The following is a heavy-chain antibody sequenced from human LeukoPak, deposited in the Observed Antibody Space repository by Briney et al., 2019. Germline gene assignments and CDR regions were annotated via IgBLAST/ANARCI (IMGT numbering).Heavy chain of an antibody. CDR1: GFTFNKAW. Sequence: GGSLRLSCAASGFTFNKAWMNWVRQAPGMGLEWVSSIVGSSSTYYADSLKGRFTISRDNAKNSLYLQMNSLRAEDTAVYYCARIGAGSSRDYWGQGTLVTVSS. J-gene: IGHJ4*02. CDR3: ARIGAGSSRDY. V-gene: IGHV3-69-1*01. D-gene: IGHD6-13*01. CDR2: IVGSSST.